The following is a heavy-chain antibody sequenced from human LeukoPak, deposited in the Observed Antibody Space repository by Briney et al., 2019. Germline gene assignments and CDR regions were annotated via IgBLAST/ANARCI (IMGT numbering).Heavy chain of an antibody. Sequence: ASVKVSCKASGYTFTSYYMHWVRQAPGQGLEWMGIINPSGGSTSYAQKFQGRVTMTRDMSTSTLYMELSSLRSEDTAVYYCARGIWEVRQGVAPLDPFDPWGQGTLVTVSS. CDR2: INPSGGST. J-gene: IGHJ5*02. V-gene: IGHV1-46*01. CDR1: GYTFTSYY. D-gene: IGHD2-15*01. CDR3: ARGIWEVRQGVAPLDPFDP.